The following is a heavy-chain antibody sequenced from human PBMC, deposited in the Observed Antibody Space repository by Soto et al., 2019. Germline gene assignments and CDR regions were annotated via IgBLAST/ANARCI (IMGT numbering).Heavy chain of an antibody. J-gene: IGHJ5*02. CDR3: ARDIRFLKGPRGRGYWFDP. Sequence: QLVESGGGLVKPGGSLRLSCAASGFQISDSTMKWVRQAPGKGLEWLALTSSAGTDIYYADAVKGRFTISRDNSRNSVCTQMDSLRGDETDVYYCARDIRFLKGPRGRGYWFDPWGQGTLVIVSS. D-gene: IGHD3-3*01. V-gene: IGHV3-21*02. CDR2: TSSAGTDI. CDR1: GFQISDST.